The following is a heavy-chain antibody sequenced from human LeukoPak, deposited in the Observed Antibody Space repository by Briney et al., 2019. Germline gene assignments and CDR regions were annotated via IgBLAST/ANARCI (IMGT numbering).Heavy chain of an antibody. CDR1: GGTFSSYA. V-gene: IGHV1-69*13. Sequence: GASVKVSCTASGGTFSSYAISWVRQAPGQGLEWMGGIIPIFGTANYAQKFQGRVTITADESTSTAYMELSSLRSEDTAVYYCARARRVRGAAAAYYYGMDVWGQGTTVTVSS. CDR3: ARARRVRGAAAAYYYGMDV. J-gene: IGHJ6*02. CDR2: IIPIFGTA. D-gene: IGHD3-10*01.